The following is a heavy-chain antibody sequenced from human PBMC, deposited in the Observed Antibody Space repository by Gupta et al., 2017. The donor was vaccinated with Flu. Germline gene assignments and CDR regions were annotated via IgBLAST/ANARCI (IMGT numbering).Heavy chain of an antibody. J-gene: IGHJ5*01. Sequence: GKGLEWVAGIAWNGGYIAYGDSVRGRFIISRDNGENSLYLEMNSLKVEDTALYYCAKGAGSCSGYRCYNYFDTWGRGTLVTVTS. D-gene: IGHD2-15*01. CDR3: AKGAGSCSGYRCYNYFDT. V-gene: IGHV3-9*01. CDR2: IAWNGGYI.